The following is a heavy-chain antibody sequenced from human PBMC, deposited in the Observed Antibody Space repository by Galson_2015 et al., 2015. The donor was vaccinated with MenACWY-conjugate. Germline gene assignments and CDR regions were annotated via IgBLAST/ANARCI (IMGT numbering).Heavy chain of an antibody. V-gene: IGHV4-34*01. D-gene: IGHD3-22*01. Sequence: ETLSLTCAVYGGSFSGYYWSWIRQPPGKGLEWIGEINHSGSTNYNPSLKSRVTISVDTSKNQFSLKLSSVTAADTAVYYCARIPPLNYDSSPDYWGQGTLVTVSS. CDR2: INHSGST. CDR3: ARIPPLNYDSSPDY. CDR1: GGSFSGYY. J-gene: IGHJ4*02.